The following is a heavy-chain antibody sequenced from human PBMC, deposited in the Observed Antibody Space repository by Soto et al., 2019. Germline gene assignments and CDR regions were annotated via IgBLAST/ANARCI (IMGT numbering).Heavy chain of an antibody. CDR2: ISAYNGNT. J-gene: IGHJ6*02. V-gene: IGHV1-18*04. CDR3: ARDPSQWLVPYYYGMDV. D-gene: IGHD6-19*01. CDR1: GYTFTSYG. Sequence: GASVKVSCKASGYTFTSYGISWVRQAPGQGLEWMGWISAYNGNTNYAQKLQGRVTMTTDTSTNTAYMELRSLRSDDTAVYYCARDPSQWLVPYYYGMDVWGQGTTVTVSS.